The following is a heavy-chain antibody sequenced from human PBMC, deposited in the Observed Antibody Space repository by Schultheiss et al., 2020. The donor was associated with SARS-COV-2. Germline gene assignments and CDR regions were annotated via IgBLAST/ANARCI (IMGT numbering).Heavy chain of an antibody. J-gene: IGHJ6*02. CDR1: GFTFSSYA. Sequence: GGSLRLSCAASGFTFSSYAMHWVRQAPGKGLEWVAVISYDGSNKYYADSVKGRFTISRDNSKNVVFLEMNSLRAEDTAVYYCARDDYGMDVWGQGTTVTVSS. CDR3: ARDDYGMDV. V-gene: IGHV3-30*14. CDR2: ISYDGSNK.